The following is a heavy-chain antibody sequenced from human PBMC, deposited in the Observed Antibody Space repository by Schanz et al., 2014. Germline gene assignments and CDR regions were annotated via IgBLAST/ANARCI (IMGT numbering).Heavy chain of an antibody. V-gene: IGHV3-74*01. J-gene: IGHJ3*02. CDR3: ARKMKLGVYGGKGHDSLDI. Sequence: EVQLVQSGGGLLQPGGSLRLSCAASGSTFSSHWMHWVRQDPGKGLVWVARINSVGSNTDYADSVTGRFTISRDNAKNTLYLQMNTQRAEDTAVYYCARKMKLGVYGGKGHDSLDIWGQGTMVAVSS. D-gene: IGHD4-17*01. CDR1: GSTFSSHW. CDR2: INSVGSNT.